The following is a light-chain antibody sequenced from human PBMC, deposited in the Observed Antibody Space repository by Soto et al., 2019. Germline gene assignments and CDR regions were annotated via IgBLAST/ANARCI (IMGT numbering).Light chain of an antibody. J-gene: IGLJ1*01. CDR1: SSDVGAFKY. CDR3: NSYTSNNTYV. CDR2: DVS. Sequence: QSVLTQPASVSGSPGQAITISCSGTSSDVGAFKYVSWYQQHPGNAPKLMIYDVSNRPSGVSNRFSGSKSGNTASLTISGLRAEYEADYYCNSYTSNNTYVFGTGTKLTVL. V-gene: IGLV2-14*03.